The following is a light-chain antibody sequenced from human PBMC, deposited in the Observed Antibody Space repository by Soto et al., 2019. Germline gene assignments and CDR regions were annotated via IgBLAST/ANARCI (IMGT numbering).Light chain of an antibody. CDR3: SSFTSSTTRV. CDR1: KSNIGSYS. J-gene: IGLJ3*02. CDR2: SST. Sequence: QSVLTQPPSASGTPGQRVTISCSGSKSNIGSYSVNWYQQFPGAAPKLLIYSSTHRPSGVPDRFSGSKSGTSASLAISGLQSEHEADYYCSSFTSSTTRVFGGGTKLTVL. V-gene: IGLV1-44*01.